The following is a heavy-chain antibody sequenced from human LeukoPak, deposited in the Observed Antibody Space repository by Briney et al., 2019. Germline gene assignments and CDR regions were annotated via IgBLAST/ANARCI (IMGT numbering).Heavy chain of an antibody. Sequence: PGGSLRLSCAASGFTFSSHAMSWVRQAPGKGLEWVSTISGSAGSTDYADSVKGRFTISRDNSKNTLYLQMNSLRAEDTAVYYCAKDSELSWVYSSGWENPTPDAFDIWGQGTMVTVSS. D-gene: IGHD6-19*01. CDR3: AKDSELSWVYSSGWENPTPDAFDI. CDR2: ISGSAGST. V-gene: IGHV3-23*01. J-gene: IGHJ3*02. CDR1: GFTFSSHA.